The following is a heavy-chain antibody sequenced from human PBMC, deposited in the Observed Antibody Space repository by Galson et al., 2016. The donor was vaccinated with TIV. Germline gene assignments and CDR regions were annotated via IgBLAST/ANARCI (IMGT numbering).Heavy chain of an antibody. CDR1: GFSISSGYW. J-gene: IGHJ6*02. CDR2: IYQSGGT. Sequence: LTCDVSGFSISSGYWWAWIRQPPGRGLEWIGNIYQSGGTYYTPSLKSRVTISVDTSKNHFSLKLTSVTAADTAVYYCARQGATIVRRGYYYYYGMDVWGQGTTVTVSS. CDR3: ARQGATIVRRGYYYYYGMDV. D-gene: IGHD3-10*01. V-gene: IGHV4-38-2*01.